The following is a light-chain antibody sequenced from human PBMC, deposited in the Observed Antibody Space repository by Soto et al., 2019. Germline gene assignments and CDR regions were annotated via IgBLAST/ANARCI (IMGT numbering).Light chain of an antibody. CDR1: SSDVGGYSY. Sequence: QSALTQPPSASGSPGQSVTISCTGTSSDVGGYSYVSWYQRHPGKAPKLMIYEVSKRSSGVPDRFSGSKSGHTASLTVSGLQAEDEADYFCSSYAGNNSLLFGGGTKLTVL. V-gene: IGLV2-8*01. CDR2: EVS. CDR3: SSYAGNNSLL. J-gene: IGLJ2*01.